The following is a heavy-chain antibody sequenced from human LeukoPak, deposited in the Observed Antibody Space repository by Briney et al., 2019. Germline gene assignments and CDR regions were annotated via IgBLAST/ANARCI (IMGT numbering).Heavy chain of an antibody. CDR2: IKQDGSEK. D-gene: IGHD1-1*01. J-gene: IGHJ4*02. CDR1: AFSFSSNW. Sequence: PGGSLRLSCAASAFSFSSNWMSWVRQAPGKGLEWVANIKQDGSEKHYVASVKGRFPISRDNAKNSLYLQMNSLRAEDTAVYYCARGVQLHSWGQGTLVSVSS. CDR3: ARGVQLHS. V-gene: IGHV3-7*04.